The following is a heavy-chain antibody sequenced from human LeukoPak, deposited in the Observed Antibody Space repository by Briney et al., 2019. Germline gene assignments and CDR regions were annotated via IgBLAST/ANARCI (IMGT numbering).Heavy chain of an antibody. CDR2: ISWNSGSI. CDR1: GFTFDDYA. Sequence: PGRSLRLSCAASGFTFDDYAMHWVRQAPGKGPEWVSGISWNSGSIGYADSVKGRFTISRDNAKNSLYLQMNSLRAEDTALYYCAKEALDAFDIWGQGTMVTVSS. V-gene: IGHV3-9*01. J-gene: IGHJ3*02. CDR3: AKEALDAFDI.